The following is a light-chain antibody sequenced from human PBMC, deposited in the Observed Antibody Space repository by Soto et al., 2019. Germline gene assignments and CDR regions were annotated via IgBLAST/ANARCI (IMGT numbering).Light chain of an antibody. CDR2: KAS. V-gene: IGKV1-5*03. Sequence: DIQMTQSPSSLSASVGDRFTITCRASQAIRNDLAWYQQKPGRAPKLLIYKASTLKSGVPSRFSGSGSGTEFTLTISSLQPDDFATYYCQHYNSYSEAFGQGTKGDIK. CDR1: QAIRND. J-gene: IGKJ1*01. CDR3: QHYNSYSEA.